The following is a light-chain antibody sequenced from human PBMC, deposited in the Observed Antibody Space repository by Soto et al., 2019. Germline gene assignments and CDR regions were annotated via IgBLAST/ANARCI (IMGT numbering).Light chain of an antibody. CDR1: QSVNRRS. CDR3: QQYDNSRT. CDR2: TIS. J-gene: IGKJ1*01. Sequence: IALTQSPGTLALSPGERATLSCRASQSVNRRSLAWYQQKPGQAPRLLISTISNRATGIPDRFSGSGSGAVFTIAISRLEADDSAVYYCQQYDNSRTFGQWTKVEIK. V-gene: IGKV3-20*01.